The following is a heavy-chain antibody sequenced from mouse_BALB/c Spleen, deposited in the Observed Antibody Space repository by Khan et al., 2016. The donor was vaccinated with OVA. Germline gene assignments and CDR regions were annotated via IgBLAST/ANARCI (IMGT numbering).Heavy chain of an antibody. CDR3: ARGNYYGYYFDY. D-gene: IGHD1-1*01. V-gene: IGHV3-2*02. J-gene: IGHJ2*01. Sequence: VQLKQSGPGLVKPSQSLSLTCTVTGCSITSGYAWNWIRQFPGNKLEWMGYISYSGGTSYNPSLKSRISITRDTSKNQFFLQLNSVTTEDTATYYCARGNYYGYYFDYWGQGTPLTVSS. CDR2: ISYSGGT. CDR1: GCSITSGYA.